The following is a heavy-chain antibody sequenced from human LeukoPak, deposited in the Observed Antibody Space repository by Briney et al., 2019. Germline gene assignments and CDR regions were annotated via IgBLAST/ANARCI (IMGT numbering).Heavy chain of an antibody. CDR3: AKGSGYLFDY. J-gene: IGHJ4*02. CDR1: GFTFSSYA. V-gene: IGHV3-64*01. CDR2: ISSNGGST. Sequence: GGSLRLSCAASGFTFSSYAMHWVRQAPGKGLEYVSAISSNGGSTYYANSVKGRFTISRDNSKNTLYLQMNSLRAEDTAVYYCAKGSGYLFDYWGQGTLVTVSS. D-gene: IGHD5-12*01.